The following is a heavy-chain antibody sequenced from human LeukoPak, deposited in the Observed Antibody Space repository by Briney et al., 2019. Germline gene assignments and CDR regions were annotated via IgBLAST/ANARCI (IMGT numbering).Heavy chain of an antibody. CDR3: ARVQDNWKPRTFDY. J-gene: IGHJ4*02. D-gene: IGHD1-20*01. Sequence: SETLSLTCAVYGGSFSGYYWSWIRQPPGKGLEWIGEINHSGSTNYNPSLKSRVTISVDTSKNQFSLKLSSVTAADTAVYYCARVQDNWKPRTFDYWGQGTLVTVSS. CDR2: INHSGST. V-gene: IGHV4-34*01. CDR1: GGSFSGYY.